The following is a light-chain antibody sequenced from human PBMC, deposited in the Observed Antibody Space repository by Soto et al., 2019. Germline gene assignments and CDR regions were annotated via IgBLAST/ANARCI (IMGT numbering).Light chain of an antibody. J-gene: IGKJ3*01. CDR3: QQYVNPALT. CDR2: DAS. V-gene: IGKV1-33*01. CDR1: QDITNS. Sequence: DIQMTQSPSSLSASVGDRVTITCQASQDITNSLNWYQQKPGKAHKVLIYDASIFETGVPSRFSGSVCGTDFTFTISSLQPEDVATYYFQQYVNPALTVGAGTTVD.